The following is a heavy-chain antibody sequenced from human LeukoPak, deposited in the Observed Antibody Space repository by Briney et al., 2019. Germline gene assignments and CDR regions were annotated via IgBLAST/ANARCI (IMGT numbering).Heavy chain of an antibody. CDR3: ATLVKTGEGGRGYFDH. J-gene: IGHJ4*02. D-gene: IGHD7-27*01. Sequence: GGSLRLSCAASTYSFSSHGLYWVRQAPGKGLEWVAFIYKDEDDKGYTDSVKGRFTISRDNANCMLYLQMNGLRADDAAVYYCATLVKTGEGGRGYFDHWGQGTLLTVSS. V-gene: IGHV3-30*02. CDR2: IYKDEDDK. CDR1: TYSFSSHG.